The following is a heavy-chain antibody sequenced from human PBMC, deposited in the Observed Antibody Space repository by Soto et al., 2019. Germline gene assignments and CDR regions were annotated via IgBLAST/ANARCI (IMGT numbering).Heavy chain of an antibody. CDR2: IYYSGST. V-gene: IGHV4-39*01. J-gene: IGHJ6*01. D-gene: IGHD5-18*01. Sequence: SETLSLTCTVSGGSISSSSYYWRWIRQPPGKGLEWLGSIYYSGSTYYNPSLKSRVTISVDTSKNQFPLKLSSVTAADTAVYYCARRTPGGQLWFEGEGFYYYGMDVCGQGTTVTVSS. CDR3: ARRTPGGQLWFEGEGFYYYGMDV. CDR1: GGSISSSSYY.